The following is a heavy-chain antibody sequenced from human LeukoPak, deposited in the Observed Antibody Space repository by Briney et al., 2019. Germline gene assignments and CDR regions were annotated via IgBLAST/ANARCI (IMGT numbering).Heavy chain of an antibody. J-gene: IGHJ6*03. Sequence: GGSLRLSRAASGFTFRSFGIHWVRQAPSKGLEWVAVISYDGSNENFADSVKGRFTISRDNSKNTLYLQMNSLRAEDTAVYYCAKDRGAVAGVMDVWGKGTTVTISS. V-gene: IGHV3-30*18. D-gene: IGHD6-19*01. CDR3: AKDRGAVAGVMDV. CDR2: ISYDGSNE. CDR1: GFTFRSFG.